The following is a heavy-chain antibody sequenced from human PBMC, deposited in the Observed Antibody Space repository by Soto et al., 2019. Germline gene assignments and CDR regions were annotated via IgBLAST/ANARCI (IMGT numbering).Heavy chain of an antibody. D-gene: IGHD6-13*01. CDR3: ARDQGIAAAGPVRTYYYYGMDV. Sequence: SETLSLSCNVSGGAIDSGGYYWCWIRQHPGKGLEWIGYIYYSGSTYYNPSLKSRVTISVDTSKNQFSLKLSSVTAADTAVYYCARDQGIAAAGPVRTYYYYGMDVWGQGTTVTVSS. CDR2: IYYSGST. V-gene: IGHV4-31*03. CDR1: GGAIDSGGYY. J-gene: IGHJ6*02.